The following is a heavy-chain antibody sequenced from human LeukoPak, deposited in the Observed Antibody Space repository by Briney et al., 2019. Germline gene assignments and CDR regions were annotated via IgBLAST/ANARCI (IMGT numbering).Heavy chain of an antibody. CDR1: GFTFRNAW. V-gene: IGHV3-15*01. Sequence: NAGGSLRLSCAASGFTFRNAWMSGVRQAPGKGLEWIGRIKSQTDGGTIAYAAPVKGRFTISRDDSKNTLDLQMNSLKTEDTAVYYCATAAGIAAPGTKGIDYWGQGTLVTVSS. J-gene: IGHJ4*02. CDR3: ATAAGIAAPGTKGIDY. CDR2: IKSQTDGGTI. D-gene: IGHD6-13*01.